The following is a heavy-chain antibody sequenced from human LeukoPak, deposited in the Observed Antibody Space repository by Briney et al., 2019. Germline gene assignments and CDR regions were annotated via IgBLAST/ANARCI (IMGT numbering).Heavy chain of an antibody. J-gene: IGHJ4*02. Sequence: ASVKVSCKASGGTFSSYAISWVRQAPGQGLEWMGGIIPIFGTANYAQKFQGRVTITADESTSTAYMELSSLRSEDTAVYYCARAPFEGVRGVIISGYDYWGQGTLVTVSS. CDR2: IIPIFGTA. V-gene: IGHV1-69*13. CDR1: GGTFSSYA. CDR3: ARAPFEGVRGVIISGYDY. D-gene: IGHD3-10*01.